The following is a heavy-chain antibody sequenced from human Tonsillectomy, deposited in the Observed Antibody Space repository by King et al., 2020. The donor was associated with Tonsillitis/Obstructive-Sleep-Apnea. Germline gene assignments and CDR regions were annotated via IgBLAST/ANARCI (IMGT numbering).Heavy chain of an antibody. CDR3: ARWPAGIRTDNWFDP. J-gene: IGHJ5*02. Sequence: VQLVQSGAEVKKPGSSVKVSCKASGGTFNSFSIIWVRQAPGQGLEWMGAIIPIFGTAHSAQKFQGRVTITADESTSTAFMELSSLRYEDTAVYYCARWPAGIRTDNWFDPWGQGTLVTVSS. CDR2: IIPIFGTA. CDR1: GGTFNSFS. D-gene: IGHD2-2*02. V-gene: IGHV1-69*01.